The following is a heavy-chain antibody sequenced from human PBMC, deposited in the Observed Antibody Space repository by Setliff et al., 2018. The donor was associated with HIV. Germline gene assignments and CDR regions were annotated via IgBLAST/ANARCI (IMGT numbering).Heavy chain of an antibody. Sequence: KPSETLSLTCTVSGGSTTGYFWNWIRQSPGKGLEWIGHIYYNGDTNYNPTLNSRGTISVDTSKNQFSLKLTSVTAADTAVYYCAREIYGGNSRPFDYWGPGTLVTVSS. CDR3: AREIYGGNSRPFDY. CDR2: IYYNGDT. D-gene: IGHD4-17*01. J-gene: IGHJ4*02. CDR1: GGSTTGYF. V-gene: IGHV4-59*01.